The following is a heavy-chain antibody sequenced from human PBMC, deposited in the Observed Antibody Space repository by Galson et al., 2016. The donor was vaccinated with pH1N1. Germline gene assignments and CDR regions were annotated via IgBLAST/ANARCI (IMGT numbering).Heavy chain of an antibody. CDR2: IDPSGGTT. CDR1: GYIFTKYY. Sequence: SVKVSCKASGYIFTKYYMYWVRQAPGLGLEWMGVIDPSGGTTSYAQKLQGRVTMTSDTSTSTVYMELSSLRSEDTAVYYCARDFRGCSGGFCFSSRDYWGQGTLVTVSS. CDR3: ARDFRGCSGGFCFSSRDY. J-gene: IGHJ4*02. V-gene: IGHV1-46*04. D-gene: IGHD2-15*01.